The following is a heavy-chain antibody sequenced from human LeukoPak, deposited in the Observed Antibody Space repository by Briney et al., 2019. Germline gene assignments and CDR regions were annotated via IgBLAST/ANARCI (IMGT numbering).Heavy chain of an antibody. CDR1: GFTFSIYA. CDR3: ARAPTYSGYDPVDY. Sequence: GGSLRLSCAASGFTFSIYAMNWVRQAPGKGLEWVSVISDSGGVTFYADSVKGRFTISRDNSKNTLYLQMNSLRAEDTAVYYCARAPTYSGYDPVDYWGQGTLVTVSS. D-gene: IGHD5-12*01. J-gene: IGHJ4*02. V-gene: IGHV3-23*01. CDR2: ISDSGGVT.